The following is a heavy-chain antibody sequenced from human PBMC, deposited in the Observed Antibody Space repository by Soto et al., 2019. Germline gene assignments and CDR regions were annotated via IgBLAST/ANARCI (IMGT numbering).Heavy chain of an antibody. V-gene: IGHV3-30*18. Sequence: GGSLRLSCAASGFTFSSYGMHWVRQAPGKGLEWVAVISYDGSNKYYADSVKGRFTISRDNSKNTLYLQMNSLRAEDTAVYYCAKDRPRRTSRYFFEYWGQGTPVIVSS. CDR2: ISYDGSNK. J-gene: IGHJ4*02. CDR3: AKDRPRRTSRYFFEY. CDR1: GFTFSSYG.